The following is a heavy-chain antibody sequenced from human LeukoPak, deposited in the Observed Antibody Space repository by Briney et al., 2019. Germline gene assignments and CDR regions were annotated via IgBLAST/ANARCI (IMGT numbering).Heavy chain of an antibody. CDR2: IIPILGIA. J-gene: IGHJ3*02. CDR3: AGHLEDMAFDI. Sequence: ASVKVSCKASGCTFSSYAISWVRQAPGQGLEWMGRIIPILGIANYAQKFQGRVTITADKSTSTAYMELSSLRSEDTAVYYCAGHLEDMAFDIWGQGTMVTVSS. D-gene: IGHD2-15*01. CDR1: GCTFSSYA. V-gene: IGHV1-69*04.